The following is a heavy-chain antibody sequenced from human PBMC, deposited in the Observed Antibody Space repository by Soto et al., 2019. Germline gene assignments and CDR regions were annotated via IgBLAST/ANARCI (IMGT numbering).Heavy chain of an antibody. CDR1: GFTFSNAW. D-gene: IGHD3-16*02. Sequence: GGSLRLSCAASGFTFSNAWMNWVRQAPGKGLEWVGRIKSKTDGGTTDYAAPVKGRFTISRDDSKNTLYLQMNSLKTEDTAVYYCTTRGQYVWGSYRYTEINYYYGMDVWGQGTTVTVSS. CDR2: IKSKTDGGTT. CDR3: TTRGQYVWGSYRYTEINYYYGMDV. J-gene: IGHJ6*02. V-gene: IGHV3-15*07.